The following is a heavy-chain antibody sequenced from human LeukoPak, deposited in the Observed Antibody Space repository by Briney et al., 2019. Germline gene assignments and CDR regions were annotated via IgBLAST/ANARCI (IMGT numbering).Heavy chain of an antibody. J-gene: IGHJ4*02. CDR1: GFTFSNSA. D-gene: IGHD2/OR15-2a*01. Sequence: SVKVSCKTSGFTFSNSALQWVRQARGQRLEWIGWIVVGSGNTNYAQKFQKRVTITRDMSTSTAYMGLSSLRSEDTAVYYCAADVIYESDRGQGTLVTVSS. CDR2: IVVGSGNT. CDR3: AADVIYESD. V-gene: IGHV1-58*01.